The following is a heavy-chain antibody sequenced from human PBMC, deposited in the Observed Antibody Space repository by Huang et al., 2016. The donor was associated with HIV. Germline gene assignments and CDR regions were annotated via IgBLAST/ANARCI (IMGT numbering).Heavy chain of an antibody. J-gene: IGHJ6*02. V-gene: IGHV3-7*01. CDR3: ATKTAAMDI. CDR1: TFTFGAYW. CDR2: IKQDESEK. Sequence: VESGGRLVQPGGSIRLSCVGSTFTFGAYWMSWVRQSSGKGLEWLANIKQDESEKYYVESVKGRFNISRDKAKKVLFLEMNNVRVEDTATYYCATKTAAMDIWGQGTTVTVS. D-gene: IGHD1-7*01.